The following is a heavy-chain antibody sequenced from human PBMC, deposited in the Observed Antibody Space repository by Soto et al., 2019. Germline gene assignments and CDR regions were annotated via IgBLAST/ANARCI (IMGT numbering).Heavy chain of an antibody. CDR3: ARVTAPLWDYLALWFDY. D-gene: IGHD5-18*01. Sequence: HPGGSLRLSCAASGFTFSSYAMHWVRQAPGKGLEWVAVISYDGSNKYYADSVKGRFTISRDNSKNTLYLQMNSLRAEDTAVYYCARVTAPLWDYLALWFDYWGQGTLVTVSS. CDR1: GFTFSSYA. V-gene: IGHV3-30-3*01. CDR2: ISYDGSNK. J-gene: IGHJ4*02.